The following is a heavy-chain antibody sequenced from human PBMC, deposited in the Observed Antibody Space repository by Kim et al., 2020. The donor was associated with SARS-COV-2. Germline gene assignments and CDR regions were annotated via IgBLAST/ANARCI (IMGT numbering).Heavy chain of an antibody. J-gene: IGHJ6*02. Sequence: ADSVKSPFHIYRDNSQNSLYMQLNSLRAEDTAVYYCAKDRSSSSFYGMDVWGQGTTVTVSS. V-gene: IGHV3-33*06. D-gene: IGHD6-13*01. CDR3: AKDRSSSSFYGMDV.